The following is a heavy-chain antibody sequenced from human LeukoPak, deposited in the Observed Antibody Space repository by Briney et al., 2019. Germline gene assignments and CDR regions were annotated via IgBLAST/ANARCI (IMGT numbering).Heavy chain of an antibody. CDR3: ARVDYSNWFDP. CDR1: GGSISSYY. D-gene: IGHD4-11*01. J-gene: IGHJ5*02. V-gene: IGHV4-59*01. Sequence: SETLSLTCTVSGGSISSYYWNWIRQPPGKGLEWIGYIYYSGSTDYNPSLKSRVTISVDTSKNQFSLKLSSVTAADTAVYYCARVDYSNWFDPWGQGTLVTVSS. CDR2: IYYSGST.